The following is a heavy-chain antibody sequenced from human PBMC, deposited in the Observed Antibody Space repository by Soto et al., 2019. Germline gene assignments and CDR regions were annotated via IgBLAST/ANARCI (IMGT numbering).Heavy chain of an antibody. D-gene: IGHD6-6*01. CDR1: GFTFSSYA. CDR3: ATLAEYSSSFDY. CDR2: ISYDGSNK. V-gene: IGHV3-30-3*01. J-gene: IGHJ4*02. Sequence: QVQLVESGGGVVQPGRSLRLSCAASGFTFSSYAMHWVRQAPGKGLEWVAVISYDGSNKYYADSVKGRFTISRDNSKNTLYLQMNSLRAEDTAVYYCATLAEYSSSFDYWGQETLVTVSS.